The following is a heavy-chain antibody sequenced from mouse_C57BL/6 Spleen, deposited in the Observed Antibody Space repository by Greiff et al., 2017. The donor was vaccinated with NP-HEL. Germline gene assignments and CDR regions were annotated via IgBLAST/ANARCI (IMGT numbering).Heavy chain of an antibody. V-gene: IGHV1-58*01. CDR2: IYIGNGYT. CDR3: ARSSSYYGSPYYFDY. D-gene: IGHD1-1*01. Sequence: EVQLQESGAELVRPGSSVKMSCKTSGYTFTSYGINWVKQRPGQGLEWIGYIYIGNGYTEYNEKFKGKATLTADTSSSTAYMQLSSLTSEDSAIYFCARSSSYYGSPYYFDYWGQGTTLTVSS. CDR1: GYTFTSYG. J-gene: IGHJ2*01.